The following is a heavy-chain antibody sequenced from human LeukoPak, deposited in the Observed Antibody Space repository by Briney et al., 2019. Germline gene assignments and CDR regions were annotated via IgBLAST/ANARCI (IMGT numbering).Heavy chain of an antibody. CDR2: ISSSSSYI. CDR3: AELGITMIGGV. J-gene: IGHJ6*04. V-gene: IGHV3-11*06. D-gene: IGHD3-10*02. CDR1: GFTFSDYY. Sequence: EGSLRLSCAASGFTFSDYYMSWIRQAPGKGLEWVSSISSSSSYIYYADSVKGRFTISRDNAKNSLYLQMNSLRAEDTAVYYCAELGITMIGGVWGKGTTVTIPS.